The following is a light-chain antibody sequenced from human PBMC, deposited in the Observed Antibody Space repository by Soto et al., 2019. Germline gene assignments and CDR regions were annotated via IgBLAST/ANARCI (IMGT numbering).Light chain of an antibody. J-gene: IGLJ2*01. CDR1: SSNIGAGYD. CDR3: QSYDSSLSGVV. Sequence: QSVLTQPPSVSGAPGQRVTISCTGSSSNIGAGYDVHWYQQLPGTAPKLLIYGNSNRPSGVPDRFSGSNSGTSAALAITGIQAEDEADYYCQSYDSSLSGVVFGGGTKLTVL. CDR2: GNS. V-gene: IGLV1-40*01.